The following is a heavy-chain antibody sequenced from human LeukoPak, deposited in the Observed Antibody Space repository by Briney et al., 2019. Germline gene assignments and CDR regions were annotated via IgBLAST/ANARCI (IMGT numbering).Heavy chain of an antibody. CDR1: GGSISSSSYY. D-gene: IGHD3-22*01. Sequence: SETLSLTCTVSGGSISSSSYYWGWIRQPPGKGLEWIGSIYYSGSTYYNPSLKSRVTISVDTSKNQFSLKLSSVTAADTAVYYCARGDSRGFDPWGQGTLVTVSS. CDR3: ARGDSRGFDP. CDR2: IYYSGST. J-gene: IGHJ5*02. V-gene: IGHV4-39*07.